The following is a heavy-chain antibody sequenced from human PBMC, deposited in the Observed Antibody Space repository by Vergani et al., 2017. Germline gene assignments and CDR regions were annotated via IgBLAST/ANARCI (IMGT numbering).Heavy chain of an antibody. V-gene: IGHV3-23*01. D-gene: IGHD2-2*01. CDR3: AKAGIVVPAAITGIRAYYYYYMDV. Sequence: EAQLLESGGGLVQPGGSLRLSCAASGFTFSSYAMSWVRQAPGKGLEWVSAISGSGGSTYYADSVKGRFTISRDNSKNKLYLQMNSLRAEDTAVYYCAKAGIVVPAAITGIRAYYYYYMDVWGKGTTVTVSS. J-gene: IGHJ6*03. CDR1: GFTFSSYA. CDR2: ISGSGGST.